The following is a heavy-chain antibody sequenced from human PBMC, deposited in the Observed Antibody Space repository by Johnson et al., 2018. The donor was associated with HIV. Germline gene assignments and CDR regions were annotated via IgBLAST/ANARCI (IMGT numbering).Heavy chain of an antibody. V-gene: IGHV3-11*01. J-gene: IGHJ3*02. Sequence: QVQLVESGGGLVKPGGSLRLSCAASGFTFSDYYMSWIRQAPGKGLESISYISSSGRTIYYADSVEGRFTMSRDNSKNTLYLQMNSLRAEDTAVYYCARVDQILDYYDSRAAFDIWGHGTMVTVSS. CDR1: GFTFSDYY. CDR2: ISSSGRTI. D-gene: IGHD3-22*01. CDR3: ARVDQILDYYDSRAAFDI.